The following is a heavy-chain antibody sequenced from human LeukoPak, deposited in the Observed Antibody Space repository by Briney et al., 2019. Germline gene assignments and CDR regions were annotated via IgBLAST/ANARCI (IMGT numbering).Heavy chain of an antibody. CDR3: ARVGYSSGYTFDY. CDR2: IYHSGST. D-gene: IGHD3-22*01. CDR1: GGSFSGYY. Sequence: SETLSLTCTVYGGSFSGYYWSWIRQPPGKGLEWIGEIYHSGSTNYNPSLKSRVTISVDKSKNQFSLKLSSVTAADTAVYYCARVGYSSGYTFDYWGQGTLVTVSS. J-gene: IGHJ4*02. V-gene: IGHV4-34*01.